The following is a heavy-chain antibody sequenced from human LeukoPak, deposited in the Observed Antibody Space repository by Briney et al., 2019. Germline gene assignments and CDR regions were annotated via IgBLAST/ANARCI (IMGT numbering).Heavy chain of an antibody. CDR2: IKTKTDDGTT. D-gene: IGHD5-18*01. CDR1: GFTFSNAW. J-gene: IGHJ3*02. Sequence: GGSLRLSCAASGFTFSNAWMNWVRQAPGKGLEWVGRIKTKTDDGTTDYAAPVKGRFTISRDDSKNTLYLHMHSLKTEDTAVYYCASSDIRGYRDNAFDIWGQGTMVTVSS. V-gene: IGHV3-15*07. CDR3: ASSDIRGYRDNAFDI.